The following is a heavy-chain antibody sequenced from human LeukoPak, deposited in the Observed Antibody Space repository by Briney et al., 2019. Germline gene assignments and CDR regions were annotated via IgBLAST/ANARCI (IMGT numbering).Heavy chain of an antibody. CDR1: GGSFSGYY. J-gene: IGHJ4*02. Sequence: SETLSLTCAVYGGSFSGYYWSWIRQPPGKGLEWIGEINHSGSTNYNPSLKSRVTISVDTSKNQFSLKLSSVTAADTAAYYCARDPVGYCSTSTCSYFDYWGQGTLVTVSS. D-gene: IGHD2-2*03. V-gene: IGHV4-34*01. CDR2: INHSGST. CDR3: ARDPVGYCSTSTCSYFDY.